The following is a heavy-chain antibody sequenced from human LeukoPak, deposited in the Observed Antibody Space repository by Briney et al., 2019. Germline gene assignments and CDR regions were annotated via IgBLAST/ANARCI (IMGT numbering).Heavy chain of an antibody. CDR1: GFTFSSHS. J-gene: IGHJ4*02. CDR2: ISSISSYI. Sequence: GGSLRLSCAASGFTFSSHSMNWVRQAPGKGLEGVSSISSISSYIYYADSVKGRFTISRDNAKNSLYLQMNSLRAEDTAVYYCATRSSVSGRSDFDYWGQGTLVTVSS. V-gene: IGHV3-21*01. D-gene: IGHD3-10*01. CDR3: ATRSSVSGRSDFDY.